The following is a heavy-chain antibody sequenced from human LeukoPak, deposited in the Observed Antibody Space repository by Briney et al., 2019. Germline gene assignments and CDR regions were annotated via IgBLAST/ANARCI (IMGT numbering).Heavy chain of an antibody. CDR1: GGTFSSYA. CDR3: ARDYYDSSGYYPYYFDY. V-gene: IGHV1-69*04. CDR2: IIPILGIA. D-gene: IGHD3-22*01. J-gene: IGHJ4*02. Sequence: SVKVSCKASGGTFSSYAISWVRQAPGQGLEWMGRIIPILGIANYAQKFQGRVTITADKSTSTAYMELSSQRSEDTAVYYCARDYYDSSGYYPYYFDYWGQGTLVTVSS.